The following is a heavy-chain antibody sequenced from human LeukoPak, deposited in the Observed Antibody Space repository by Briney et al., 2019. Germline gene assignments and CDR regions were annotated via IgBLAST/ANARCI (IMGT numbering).Heavy chain of an antibody. D-gene: IGHD1-26*01. Sequence: GGSLRLSCAASGFTFSNAWMSGVRQAPGKGLEWAAYIKQDGSEKYYVGSVKGRFTISRDNAKNSLYLQMNSLRAEDTAVYYCARGWSYMDYWGQGTLVTVSS. V-gene: IGHV3-7*03. CDR1: GFTFSNAW. CDR3: ARGWSYMDY. J-gene: IGHJ4*02. CDR2: IKQDGSEK.